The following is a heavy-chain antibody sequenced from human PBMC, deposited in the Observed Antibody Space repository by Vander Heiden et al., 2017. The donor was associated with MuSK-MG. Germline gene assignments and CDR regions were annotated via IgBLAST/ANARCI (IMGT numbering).Heavy chain of an antibody. CDR2: INTNTGNP. CDR1: GYTFTTYT. D-gene: IGHD2-21*01. Sequence: QVQLVQSGSELKEPGASVKVSCKASGYTFTTYTINWVRQAPGQGLEWMGWINTNTGNPTYAQDCTGRFVLSFDTSVSTADLQISSLKSEENAVYYCARVFPIVGRGVSAYWGQGTLGTVSS. J-gene: IGHJ4*02. CDR3: ARVFPIVGRGVSAY. V-gene: IGHV7-4-1*02.